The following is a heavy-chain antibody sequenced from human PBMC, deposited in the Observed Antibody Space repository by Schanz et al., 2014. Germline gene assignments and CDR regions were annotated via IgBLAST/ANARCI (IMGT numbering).Heavy chain of an antibody. Sequence: EVQLLESGGGLVQPGGSLRLSCAASGFTFSDYWMSWVRQAPGKGLEWVSFIYIGGNTYYADSVKGRFTISSDNSKSTLYLQMSSLRAEDTAVYYCAKSQGSSFDSWGQGTLVTVSS. J-gene: IGHJ4*02. D-gene: IGHD6-13*01. CDR3: AKSQGSSFDS. V-gene: IGHV3-23*01. CDR2: FIYIGGNT. CDR1: GFTFSDYW.